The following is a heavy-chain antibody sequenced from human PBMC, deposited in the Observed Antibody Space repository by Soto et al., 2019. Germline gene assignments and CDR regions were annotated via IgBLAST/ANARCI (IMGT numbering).Heavy chain of an antibody. Sequence: QVQLQELGPGLVKPSQTLSLTCTVSGGSISSGAYFWSWIRQHPGRGLEWIGYIYYRGSTYYNPSLKSRLTISVDTSKNQVSLNLTSVTAADTAVYYCARADGYSSSWGLVDPWGQGTLVTVSS. J-gene: IGHJ5*02. D-gene: IGHD2-2*03. CDR3: ARADGYSSSWGLVDP. CDR1: GGSISSGAYF. CDR2: IYYRGST. V-gene: IGHV4-31*03.